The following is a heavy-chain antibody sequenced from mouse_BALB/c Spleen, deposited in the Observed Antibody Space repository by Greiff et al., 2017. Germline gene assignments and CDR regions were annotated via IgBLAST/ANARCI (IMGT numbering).Heavy chain of an antibody. J-gene: IGHJ3*01. CDR2: INSNGGST. D-gene: IGHD2-4*01. CDR3: ARQEGYDYDAWFAY. Sequence: EVKLMESGGGLVKLGGSLKLSCAASGFTFSSYYMSWVRQTPEKRLELVAAINSNGGSTYYPDTVKGRFTISRDNAKNTLYLQMSSLKSEDTALYYCARQEGYDYDAWFAYWGQGTLVTVSA. CDR1: GFTFSSYY. V-gene: IGHV5-6-2*01.